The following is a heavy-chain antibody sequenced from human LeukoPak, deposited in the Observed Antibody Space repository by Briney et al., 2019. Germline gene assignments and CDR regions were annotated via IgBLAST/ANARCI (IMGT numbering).Heavy chain of an antibody. D-gene: IGHD2-2*01. Sequence: GGSLRLSCAASGFTFDDYAMHWVRQAPGKGLEWVSGISWNSGGIGYADSVKGRFTISRDNAKNSLYLQMNSLRAEDTALYYCAKDEIGDCSSTSCSTPYWGQGTLVTVSS. V-gene: IGHV3-9*01. CDR1: GFTFDDYA. CDR2: ISWNSGGI. J-gene: IGHJ4*02. CDR3: AKDEIGDCSSTSCSTPY.